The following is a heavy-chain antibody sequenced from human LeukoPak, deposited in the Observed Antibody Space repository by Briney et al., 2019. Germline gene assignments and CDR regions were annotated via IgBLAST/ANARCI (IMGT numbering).Heavy chain of an antibody. CDR1: GFTVSSKY. CDR3: AITSRGWYGGAAEDH. Sequence: GGSLRLSCAASGFTVSSKYMSWLRQAPGKGLEWVSVIHSGGYTYYADSVKGRFTISRDNSKNTLYLQMNSLRAEDTAVYYCAITSRGWYGGAAEDHWGQGTLVTVSS. CDR2: IHSGGYT. V-gene: IGHV3-53*01. D-gene: IGHD6-19*01. J-gene: IGHJ4*02.